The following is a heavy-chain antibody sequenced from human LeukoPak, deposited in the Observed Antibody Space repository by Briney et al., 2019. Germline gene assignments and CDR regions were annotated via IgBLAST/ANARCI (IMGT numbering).Heavy chain of an antibody. CDR1: GFTFSSYE. CDR2: ISWNSGSI. Sequence: GGSLRLSCAASGFTFSSYEMNWVRQAPGKGLEWVSGISWNSGSIGYADSVKGRFTISRDNAKNSLYLQMNSLRAEDTALYYCAKVSPRRQWLVLGDFDYWGQGTLITDSS. J-gene: IGHJ4*02. D-gene: IGHD6-19*01. V-gene: IGHV3-9*01. CDR3: AKVSPRRQWLVLGDFDY.